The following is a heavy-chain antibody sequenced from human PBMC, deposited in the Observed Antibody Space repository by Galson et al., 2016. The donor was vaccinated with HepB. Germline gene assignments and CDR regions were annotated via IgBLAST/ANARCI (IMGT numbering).Heavy chain of an antibody. CDR3: AKRMSYSFAY. Sequence: ASGFTFSSFAMSWVRQAPGKGLEWVSVISGSGSDTIYADSVRGRFTISRDNSENMLYLEMNSLRADDRAVYYCAKRMSYSFAYWGQGTLVTVSS. J-gene: IGHJ4*02. CDR2: ISGSGSDT. V-gene: IGHV3-23*01. D-gene: IGHD6-13*01. CDR1: GFTFSSFA.